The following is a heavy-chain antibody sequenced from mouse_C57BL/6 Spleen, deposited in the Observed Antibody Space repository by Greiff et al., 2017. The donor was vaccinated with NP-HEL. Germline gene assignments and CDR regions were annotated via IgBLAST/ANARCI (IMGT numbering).Heavy chain of an antibody. Sequence: QVQLQQPGAELVKPGASVKLSCKASGYTFTSYWMQWVKQRPGQGLEWIGEIDPSDSYTNYNQKFKGQATLTVDTPSSTPYMQLSSLTSEASAVDYCARYGYYRWFYFDYWGQGTTLTVSS. D-gene: IGHD2-3*01. CDR1: GYTFTSYW. J-gene: IGHJ2*01. V-gene: IGHV1-50*01. CDR2: IDPSDSYT. CDR3: ARYGYYRWFYFDY.